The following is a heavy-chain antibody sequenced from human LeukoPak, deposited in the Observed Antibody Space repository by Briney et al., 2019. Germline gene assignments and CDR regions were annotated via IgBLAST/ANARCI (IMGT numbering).Heavy chain of an antibody. CDR1: GDSISSYSW. V-gene: IGHV4-4*02. Sequence: PSETLSLTCAVSGDSISSYSWWNWVRQPPGKGLEWIGEINHSGSTNYNPSLKSRVTISVDTSKNQFSLKLSSVTAADTAVYYCARHFGLIAAAGRGYNWFDPWGQGTLVTVSS. CDR2: INHSGST. CDR3: ARHFGLIAAAGRGYNWFDP. J-gene: IGHJ5*02. D-gene: IGHD6-13*01.